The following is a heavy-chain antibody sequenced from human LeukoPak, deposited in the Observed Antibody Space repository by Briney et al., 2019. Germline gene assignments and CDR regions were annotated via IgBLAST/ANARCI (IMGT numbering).Heavy chain of an antibody. D-gene: IGHD2-15*01. CDR2: INSDGSST. J-gene: IGHJ4*02. Sequence: TGGSLRLSCAVSGITLSDYWMHWVRQTPGKRLVWVSRINSDGSSTTYADSVKGRFTISRDNSKNTLYLQMNSLRAEDTAVYYCARDLDCSGGSCYSPSSPHFDYWGQGTLVTVSS. CDR3: ARDLDCSGGSCYSPSSPHFDY. V-gene: IGHV3-74*03. CDR1: GITLSDYW.